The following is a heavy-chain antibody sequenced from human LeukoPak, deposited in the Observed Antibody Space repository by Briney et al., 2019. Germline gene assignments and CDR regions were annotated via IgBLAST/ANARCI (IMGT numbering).Heavy chain of an antibody. D-gene: IGHD2-15*01. V-gene: IGHV3-64*04. CDR2: ISSNGGST. CDR3: AKDIVVVVAATPGGYDY. J-gene: IGHJ4*02. CDR1: GFTFSSYA. Sequence: GGSLRLSCSASGFTFSSYAMHWVRQAPGKGLEYVSAISSNGGSTYYADSVKGRFTISRDNSKNTLYLQMNSLRAEDTAVYYCAKDIVVVVAATPGGYDYWGQGTLVTVSS.